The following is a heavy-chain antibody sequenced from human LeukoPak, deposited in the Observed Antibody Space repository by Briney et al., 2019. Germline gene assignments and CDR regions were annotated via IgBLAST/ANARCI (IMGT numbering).Heavy chain of an antibody. CDR3: ALSRFLELNFDP. V-gene: IGHV1-69*01. CDR2: IIPIFGTA. Sequence: VASVKVSCTASGGTFSSYAISWVRQAPGQGLEWMGGIIPIFGTANYAQKFQGRVTITADESTSTAYMELSSLRSEDTAVYYCALSRFLELNFDPWGQGTLVTVSS. J-gene: IGHJ5*02. D-gene: IGHD3-3*01. CDR1: GGTFSSYA.